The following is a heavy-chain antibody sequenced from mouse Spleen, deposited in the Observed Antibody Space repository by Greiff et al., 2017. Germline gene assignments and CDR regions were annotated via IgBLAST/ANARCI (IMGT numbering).Heavy chain of an antibody. D-gene: IGHD1-1*01. CDR1: GFTFSSYG. CDR2: INSNGGST. CDR3: ARGLTTVYFDY. V-gene: IGHV5-6-3*01. Sequence: EVKLVESGGGLVQPGGSLKLSCAASGFTFSSYGMSWVRQTPDKRLELVATINSNGGSTYYPDSVKGRFTISRDNAKNTLYLQMSSLKSEDTAMYYCARGLTTVYFDYWGQGTTLTVSS. J-gene: IGHJ2*01.